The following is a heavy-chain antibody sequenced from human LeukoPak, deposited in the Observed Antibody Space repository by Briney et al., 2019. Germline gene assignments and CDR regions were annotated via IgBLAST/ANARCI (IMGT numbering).Heavy chain of an antibody. CDR2: ISYDENNK. V-gene: IGHV3-30-3*02. Sequence: GGSLRLSCAASGFTFRSYALHWVRQAPGRGLEWVAVISYDENNKNYADSVKGRFTISRDNSKYTVYLEMNSLGVEDTAMYYCSKERPEEYYASGSYFDYWGQGTLVTVSS. J-gene: IGHJ4*02. CDR1: GFTFRSYA. D-gene: IGHD3-10*01. CDR3: SKERPEEYYASGSYFDY.